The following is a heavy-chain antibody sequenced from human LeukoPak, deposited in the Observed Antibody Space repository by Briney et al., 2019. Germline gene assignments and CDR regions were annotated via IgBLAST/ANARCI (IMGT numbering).Heavy chain of an antibody. CDR1: GYTFNSYD. V-gene: IGHV1-18*01. D-gene: IGHD5-12*01. Sequence: ASVKVSCKASGYTFNSYDISWVRQAPGQGLEWMAWISTYNGNTNYALKVQGRATMTTDTSTSTAYMELRSLKSDDTAIYYCATEKIGWLDPWGQGTLVTVSS. CDR3: ATEKIGWLDP. CDR2: ISTYNGNT. J-gene: IGHJ5*02.